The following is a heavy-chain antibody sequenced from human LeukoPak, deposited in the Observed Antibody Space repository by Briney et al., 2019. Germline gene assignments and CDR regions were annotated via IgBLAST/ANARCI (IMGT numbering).Heavy chain of an antibody. Sequence: SETLSLTCAVYGGSFSGYYWSWIRQPPGKGLEWIGEINHSGSTNYNPSLKSRVTISVDTSKNQFSLKLSSVTAADTAVYYCARGSPQLRFLEWSPRPGGFDYWGQGTLVTVSS. V-gene: IGHV4-34*01. CDR1: GGSFSGYY. D-gene: IGHD3-3*01. J-gene: IGHJ4*02. CDR3: ARGSPQLRFLEWSPRPGGFDY. CDR2: INHSGST.